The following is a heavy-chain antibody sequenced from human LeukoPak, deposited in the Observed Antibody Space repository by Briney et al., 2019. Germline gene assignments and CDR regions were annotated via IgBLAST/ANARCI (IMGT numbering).Heavy chain of an antibody. CDR3: ARKGPTNIVGARIDY. J-gene: IGHJ4*02. CDR1: GFTVSSNY. Sequence: GGSLGLSCAASGFTVSSNYMSWVRQAPGKGLEWVSVIYSGGSTYYADSVKGRFTISRDNSKNTLYLQMNSLRAEDTAVYYCARKGPTNIVGARIDYWGQGTLVTVSS. CDR2: IYSGGST. D-gene: IGHD1-26*01. V-gene: IGHV3-66*01.